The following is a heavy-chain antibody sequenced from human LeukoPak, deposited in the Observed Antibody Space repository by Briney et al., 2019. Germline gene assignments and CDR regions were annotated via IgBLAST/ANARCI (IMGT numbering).Heavy chain of an antibody. V-gene: IGHV3-23*01. Sequence: PGGSLRLSCAVSGFTFSNHGMNWVRQAPGMGLEWVSGIGPSGTRTYYADSVKGRFAISRDNSRNTVYLQMNSLRADDTAVYYCAKDWAWGWFDPWGQGTLVTVSS. J-gene: IGHJ5*02. CDR2: IGPSGTRT. D-gene: IGHD3-16*01. CDR1: GFTFSNHG. CDR3: AKDWAWGWFDP.